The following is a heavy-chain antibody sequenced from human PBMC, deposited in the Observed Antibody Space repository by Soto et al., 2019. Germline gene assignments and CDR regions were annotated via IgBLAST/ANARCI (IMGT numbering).Heavy chain of an antibody. Sequence: ASVKVSCKASGYTFTAYFIHWVRQAPGQGLQWMGWINPNSGGTNYPRTFQGRVTMTRDTSISTAYMELNRLTSDDTAVFFCARIHTYSVSSPLDYWGQGTLVTSPQ. D-gene: IGHD6-6*01. CDR1: GYTFTAYF. V-gene: IGHV1-2*02. CDR2: INPNSGGT. J-gene: IGHJ4*02. CDR3: ARIHTYSVSSPLDY.